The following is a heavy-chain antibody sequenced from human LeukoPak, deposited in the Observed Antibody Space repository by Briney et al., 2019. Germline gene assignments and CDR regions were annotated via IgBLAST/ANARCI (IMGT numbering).Heavy chain of an antibody. CDR3: AKSLSGGGYYFEY. V-gene: IGHV3-23*01. J-gene: IGHJ4*02. CDR2: ISDSGGST. CDR1: GFTFSNYA. D-gene: IGHD3-10*01. Sequence: PGGSLSLSCAASGFTFSNYAMTWVRQAPGKGLEWVSGISDSGGSTYYADSVKGRFTISRDNSKNTLYLQMNSLRAEDTAVYYCAKSLSGGGYYFEYWGQGTLVTVSS.